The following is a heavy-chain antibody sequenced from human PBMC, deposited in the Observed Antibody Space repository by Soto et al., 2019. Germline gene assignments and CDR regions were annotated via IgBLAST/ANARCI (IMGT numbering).Heavy chain of an antibody. Sequence: SETLSLTCTVSGGSISSGGYYWSWIRQPPGKGLEWIGYIYYSGSTYYNPSLKSRVTISVDTSKNQFSLKLSSVTAADTAVYYCAYYDILWAYFEYWGQGTLVTVSS. V-gene: IGHV4-30-4*01. CDR2: IYYSGST. J-gene: IGHJ4*02. CDR1: GGSISSGGYY. CDR3: AYYDILWAYFEY. D-gene: IGHD3-9*01.